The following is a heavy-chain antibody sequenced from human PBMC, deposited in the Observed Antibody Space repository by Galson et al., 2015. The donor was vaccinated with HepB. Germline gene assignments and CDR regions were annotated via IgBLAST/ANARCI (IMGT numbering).Heavy chain of an antibody. CDR1: DGSISSSSYY. J-gene: IGHJ3*01. CDR2: IYHSGST. CDR3: ARHGRSAWHFHDAFDV. V-gene: IGHV4-39*01. D-gene: IGHD3-3*01. Sequence: ETLSLTCTVSDGSISSSSYYWGWIRQPPGKGLEWIGNIYHSGSTYYNPSLKSRVTMSVDTSTNQFSLRLSSVTAADTALYYCARHGRSAWHFHDAFDVWGQGAMVTVSS.